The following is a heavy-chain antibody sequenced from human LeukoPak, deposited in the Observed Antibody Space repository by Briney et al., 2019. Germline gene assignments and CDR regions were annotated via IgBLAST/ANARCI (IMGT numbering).Heavy chain of an antibody. J-gene: IGHJ4*02. Sequence: GGSLRLSCAAWGLTVRSNYMNWVREAPGKGLEWVSILYSCGDTHYADSVKGRFIISRDNSKNTLYLQMNSLRAEDTAVYYRARDRGDGYTYGLLDYWGQGTLVTVSS. CDR3: ARDRGDGYTYGLLDY. CDR2: LYSCGDT. D-gene: IGHD5-24*01. CDR1: GLTVRSNY. V-gene: IGHV3-66*01.